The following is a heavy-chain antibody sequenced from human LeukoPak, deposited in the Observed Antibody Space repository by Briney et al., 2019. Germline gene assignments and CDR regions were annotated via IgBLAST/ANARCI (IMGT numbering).Heavy chain of an antibody. D-gene: IGHD3-10*01. J-gene: IGHJ5*02. CDR1: GGSISSYY. CDR2: INYRGST. Sequence: SDTLSLTCTGSGGSISSYYWSWIRKPQGKGLEWIGYINYRGSTHYNPSLKSPLTISVATSKNQFSLKLSSVTAADTAVYYCARGRGWFDPWGQGTLVTVSS. CDR3: ARGRGWFDP. V-gene: IGHV4-59*07.